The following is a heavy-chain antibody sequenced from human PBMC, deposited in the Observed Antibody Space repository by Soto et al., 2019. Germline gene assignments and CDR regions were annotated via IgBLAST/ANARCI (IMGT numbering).Heavy chain of an antibody. D-gene: IGHD3-10*01. Sequence: QVQVQESGPGLVKPSEALSLTCTVSGGSISSYYCSWIRQSAGKGLEWIGRIDNSGTTNYNPSLRSRVTTSVDASKNQFSLNLSSVTAAETAVYFCARGPRGYVYYHGMDVWGQGTTVTVSS. CDR2: IDNSGTT. V-gene: IGHV4-4*07. CDR3: ARGPRGYVYYHGMDV. J-gene: IGHJ6*02. CDR1: GGSISSYY.